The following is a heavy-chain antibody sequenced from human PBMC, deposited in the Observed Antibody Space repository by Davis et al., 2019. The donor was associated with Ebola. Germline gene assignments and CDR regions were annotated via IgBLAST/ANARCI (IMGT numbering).Heavy chain of an antibody. CDR2: IWYDGSNK. CDR1: GYTFTSYY. CDR3: AKTYDFWSPFDP. J-gene: IGHJ5*02. D-gene: IGHD3-3*01. Sequence: SCKASGYTFTSYYMHWVRQAPGKGLEWVAVIWYDGSNKYYADSVKGRFTISRDNSKNTLYLQMNSLRAEDTAVYYCAKTYDFWSPFDPWGQGTLVTVSS. V-gene: IGHV3-33*06.